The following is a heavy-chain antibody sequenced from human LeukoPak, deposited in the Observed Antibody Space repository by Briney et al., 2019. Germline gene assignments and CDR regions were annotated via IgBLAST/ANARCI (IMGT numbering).Heavy chain of an antibody. CDR3: AREDSGGSYCFFS. CDR1: GYTFTGYY. D-gene: IGHD1-26*01. J-gene: IGHJ5*02. V-gene: IGHV1-2*02. Sequence: ASVRVSCKASGYTFTGYYMHWVRQAPGQGLEWMGWINPNSGGTNYAQKFQGRATMTRDTSISTAYMELSRLRSDDTAVYYCAREDSGGSYCFFSWGQGTLVTDSS. CDR2: INPNSGGT.